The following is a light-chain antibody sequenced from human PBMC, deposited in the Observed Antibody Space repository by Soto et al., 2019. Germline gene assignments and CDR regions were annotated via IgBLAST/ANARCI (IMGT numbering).Light chain of an antibody. Sequence: DIQMTQSPSTVSASVGDRVTITCRASQGITSWLAWYQQKRGKAPRLLIYAASTLQSGIPSRFSGSGSGTDFTLTISSLQPEDFAIYYCQQTDNFPLTFGGGTKVEIK. CDR3: QQTDNFPLT. CDR1: QGITSW. V-gene: IGKV1-12*01. CDR2: AAS. J-gene: IGKJ4*01.